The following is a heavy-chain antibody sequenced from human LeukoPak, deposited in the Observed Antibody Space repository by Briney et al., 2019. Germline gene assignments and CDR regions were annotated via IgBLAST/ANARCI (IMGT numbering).Heavy chain of an antibody. D-gene: IGHD3-3*01. V-gene: IGHV1-18*01. CDR3: ATFSYYDFWSGSPHYYYYYGMDV. Sequence: ASLKVSCKASGYTFTSYGISWVRQAPGQGLEWMGWISAYNGNTNYAQKLQGRVTMTTDTSTSTAYMELRSLRSDDTAVYYCATFSYYDFWSGSPHYYYYYGMDVWGQGTTVTVSS. J-gene: IGHJ6*02. CDR2: ISAYNGNT. CDR1: GYTFTSYG.